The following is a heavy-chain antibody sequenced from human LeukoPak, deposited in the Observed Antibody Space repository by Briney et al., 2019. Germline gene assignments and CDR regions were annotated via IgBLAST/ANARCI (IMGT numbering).Heavy chain of an antibody. Sequence: SETLSLTCTVSGGSVNSGSYYWSWIRQPPGKGLEWIGEINHNGSTNYNPSLESRVTISIDTSKNQISLKLSSVTAADTALYYCARGDCSSPSCYLSDWFDPWGQGTLVTVSS. D-gene: IGHD2-2*01. V-gene: IGHV4-39*07. CDR3: ARGDCSSPSCYLSDWFDP. J-gene: IGHJ5*02. CDR2: INHNGST. CDR1: GGSVNSGSYY.